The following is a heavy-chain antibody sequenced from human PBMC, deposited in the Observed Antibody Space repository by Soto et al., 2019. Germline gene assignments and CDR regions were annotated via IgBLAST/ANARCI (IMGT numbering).Heavy chain of an antibody. CDR2: ISGDGSST. CDR1: EFTFRSYW. Sequence: PGGSLRLSCAASEFTFRSYWMHWVCQSPGKGLVWVSRISGDGSSTTYADSVRGRFTISRDNAKNTVYLQMDSLRAEDTAVYYCARSLPGTYGAFDLWGQGTMVTVSS. J-gene: IGHJ3*01. CDR3: ARSLPGTYGAFDL. V-gene: IGHV3-74*01. D-gene: IGHD1-7*01.